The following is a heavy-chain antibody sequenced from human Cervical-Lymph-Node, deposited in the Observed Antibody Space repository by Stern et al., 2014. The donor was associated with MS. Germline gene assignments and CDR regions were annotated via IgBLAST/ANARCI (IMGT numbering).Heavy chain of an antibody. V-gene: IGHV3-7*01. Sequence: EVQLVESGENLVQPGGSLRLSCAASGFTFNTFWMSWVRQAPGKGLEWVANIKEDGTEKHYVDSVKGRFTISRDNAKKSLYLQMNSLRAEDTAMYYCARGMPFDYWGQGTLVTVSS. CDR3: ARGMPFDY. CDR1: GFTFNTFW. CDR2: IKEDGTEK. D-gene: IGHD2-2*01. J-gene: IGHJ4*02.